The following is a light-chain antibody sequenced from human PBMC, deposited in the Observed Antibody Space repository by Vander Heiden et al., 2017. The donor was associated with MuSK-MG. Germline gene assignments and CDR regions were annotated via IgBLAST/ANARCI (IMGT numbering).Light chain of an antibody. V-gene: IGLV3-19*01. J-gene: IGLJ3*02. CDR2: GKN. CDR1: SLRSYY. Sequence: SSELTQDPAVSVALGQTVRITCQGDSLRSYYASWYQQKPGQAPVLVIYGKNNRPSGIPDRFSGSSSGNTASLTITGAQAEDEADYYCNSRDSSGNHEVFVGGTKLTVL. CDR3: NSRDSSGNHEV.